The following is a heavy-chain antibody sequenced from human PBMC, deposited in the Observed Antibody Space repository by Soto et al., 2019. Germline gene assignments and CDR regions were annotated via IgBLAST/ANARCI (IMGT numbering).Heavy chain of an antibody. CDR1: GVTFSDYY. CDR3: ARDLCRYDFWSGYCHKTQFDY. CDR2: ISSSGSTI. Sequence: QVQLVESGGGLVKPGGSLRLSCAASGVTFSDYYMSWIRQAPGKGLEWDSYISSSGSTIYYADSVKGRFTISRDNAKNSLHLHTNRLGAEDPAVYYCARDLCRYDFWSGYCHKTQFDYWGQGTLVTVSS. V-gene: IGHV3-11*01. J-gene: IGHJ4*02. D-gene: IGHD3-3*01.